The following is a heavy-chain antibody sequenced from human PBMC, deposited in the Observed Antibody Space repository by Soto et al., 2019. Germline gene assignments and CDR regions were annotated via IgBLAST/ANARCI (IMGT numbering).Heavy chain of an antibody. CDR2: ISGSGGTT. CDR3: AKTANGWFSAFDI. V-gene: IGHV3-23*01. J-gene: IGHJ3*02. Sequence: EVQLLESGGGLVQPGGSLRLSCAASGFTFSSYAISWVRQAPGKGLELVSAISGSGGTTYYADSVKGRFTFSRDNSKNTLYLQMNSVRAEDTAVYYCAKTANGWFSAFDIWGQGTMVTVSS. D-gene: IGHD6-19*01. CDR1: GFTFSSYA.